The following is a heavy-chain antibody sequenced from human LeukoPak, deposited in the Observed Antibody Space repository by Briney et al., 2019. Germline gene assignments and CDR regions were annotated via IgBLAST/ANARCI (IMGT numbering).Heavy chain of an antibody. D-gene: IGHD5-18*01. CDR1: GGSFSGYY. V-gene: IGHV4-34*01. J-gene: IGHJ4*02. CDR2: INHSGST. CDR3: ASLKDTAMVISAGETRDY. Sequence: PSETLPLTCAVYGGSFSGYYWSWLRQPPGKGLEWIGEINHSGSTNYNPSLKSRVTISVDTSKNQFSLKLSSVTAADTAVYYCASLKDTAMVISAGETRDYWGQGTLVTVSS.